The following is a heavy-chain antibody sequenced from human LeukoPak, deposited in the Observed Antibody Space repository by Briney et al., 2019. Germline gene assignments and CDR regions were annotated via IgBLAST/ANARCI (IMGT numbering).Heavy chain of an antibody. V-gene: IGHV4-34*01. CDR1: GGSFSGYY. Sequence: SETLSLTCAVYGGSFSGYYWSWIRQPPGKGLEWIGEINHSGSTNYNPSLKSRVTISVDTSKNQFSLKLSSMTAADTAVYYCARGRCSGGSCYFGTLYYYYYMDVWGKGTTVTVSS. CDR3: ARGRCSGGSCYFGTLYYYYYMDV. CDR2: INHSGST. D-gene: IGHD2-15*01. J-gene: IGHJ6*03.